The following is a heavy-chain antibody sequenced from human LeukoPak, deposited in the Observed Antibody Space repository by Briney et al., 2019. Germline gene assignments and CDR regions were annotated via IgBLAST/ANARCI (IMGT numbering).Heavy chain of an antibody. CDR2: IMPILGIA. J-gene: IGHJ3*02. V-gene: IGHV1-69*02. D-gene: IGHD3-22*01. CDR1: GGTFSSYT. Sequence: SVKVSCKASGGTFSSYTISWVRQAPGQGLEWMGRIMPILGIANYAQKFQGRVTITADKSTSTAYMELSSLRSEDTAVYYCALSSGYHAFDIWGQGTMVTVSS. CDR3: ALSSGYHAFDI.